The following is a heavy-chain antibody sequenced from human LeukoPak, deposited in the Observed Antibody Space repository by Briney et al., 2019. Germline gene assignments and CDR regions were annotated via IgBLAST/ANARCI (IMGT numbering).Heavy chain of an antibody. V-gene: IGHV4-34*01. Sequence: SETLSLTCAVYGGSFSGYYWNWIRQPPGRGLEWIGEINHSGSTNYNPSLNSRVTISVDRFKKRFSLKLNSVTAADTAVYYCARREGTIFAGGLYYYYYFDVWGKGTPVTVS. CDR1: GGSFSGYY. D-gene: IGHD3-3*01. CDR2: INHSGST. J-gene: IGHJ6*03. CDR3: ARREGTIFAGGLYYYYYFDV.